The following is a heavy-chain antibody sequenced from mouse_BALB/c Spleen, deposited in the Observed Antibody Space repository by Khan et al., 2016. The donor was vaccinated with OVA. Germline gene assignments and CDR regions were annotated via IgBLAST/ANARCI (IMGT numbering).Heavy chain of an antibody. CDR1: GFSLTNYG. J-gene: IGHJ3*01. D-gene: IGHD1-1*01. Sequence: QVQLKESGPGLVAPSQSLSITCTVSGFSLTNYGVHWVRQSPGKGLEWLGVMWAGGSTNYNSALMSRLNITKDNSKSQIFLKGNSLQTDDTAMYYCARPYYGSAWFAYWGQGTLVTVSA. CDR3: ARPYYGSAWFAY. CDR2: MWAGGST. V-gene: IGHV2-9*02.